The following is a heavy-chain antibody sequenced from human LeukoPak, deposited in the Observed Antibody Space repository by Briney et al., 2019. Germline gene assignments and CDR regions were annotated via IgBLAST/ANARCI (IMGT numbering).Heavy chain of an antibody. Sequence: SVKVSCKAYGYTFTSYDINWVRQATGQGLEWMGRIIPTLGIANYAQKFQGRVTITADKSTSTAYMELSSLRSEDTAVYYCARDPAAISSFNWFDPWGQGTLVTVSS. J-gene: IGHJ5*02. D-gene: IGHD2-2*02. CDR3: ARDPAAISSFNWFDP. V-gene: IGHV1-69*04. CDR2: IIPTLGIA. CDR1: GYTFTSYD.